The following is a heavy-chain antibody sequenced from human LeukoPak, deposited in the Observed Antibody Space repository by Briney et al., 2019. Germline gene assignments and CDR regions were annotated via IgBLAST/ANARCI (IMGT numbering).Heavy chain of an antibody. CDR1: GFTLSSYA. D-gene: IGHD1-26*01. V-gene: IGHV3-23*01. J-gene: IGHJ6*03. CDR2: LGISGGYT. Sequence: GGSLRLSCVASGFTLSSYAMSWVRQAPGKGLQWVSSLGISGGYTWYAGSVKGRFTISRDSSKNTLYLQMNSLGAEDTAVYYCARDPYSGTYSDYYYYYMDVWGKGTTVTVSS. CDR3: ARDPYSGTYSDYYYYYMDV.